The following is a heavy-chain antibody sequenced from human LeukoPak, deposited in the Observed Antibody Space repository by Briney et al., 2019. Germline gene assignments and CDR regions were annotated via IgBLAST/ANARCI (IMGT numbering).Heavy chain of an antibody. CDR2: ISWNSGSI. J-gene: IGHJ6*02. CDR3: AKGPYDSSLNGMDV. Sequence: GGSLRLSCAASGFTFDDYAMHWVRQAPGKGLEWVSGISWNSGSIGYADSVKGRFTISRDNAKNSLYLQMNSLRAEDTALYYCAKGPYDSSLNGMDVWGQGTTVTVSS. CDR1: GFTFDDYA. D-gene: IGHD3-22*01. V-gene: IGHV3-9*01.